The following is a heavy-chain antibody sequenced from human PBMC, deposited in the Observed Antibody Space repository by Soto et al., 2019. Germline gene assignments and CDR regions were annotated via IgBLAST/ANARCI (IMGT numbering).Heavy chain of an antibody. CDR3: ASGGSTVTREFDY. CDR1: GYTFTGFY. V-gene: IGHV1-2*04. D-gene: IGHD4-17*01. Sequence: QVQLVQSGAEVKKPGASVKVSCKASGYTFTGFYMHWVRQAPGQGLEWMGWLNPNSGETEYTQNFQVWVTMTRDTSISTAYMELSRLKSDDTAVYYCASGGSTVTREFDYWGQGTLVSVSS. J-gene: IGHJ4*02. CDR2: LNPNSGET.